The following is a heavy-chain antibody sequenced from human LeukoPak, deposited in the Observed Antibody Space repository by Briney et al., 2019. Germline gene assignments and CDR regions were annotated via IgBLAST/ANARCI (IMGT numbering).Heavy chain of an antibody. J-gene: IGHJ3*02. V-gene: IGHV4-59*01. CDR2: IYYSGST. CDR3: ARGGPDAFDI. CDR1: GGSISSYY. D-gene: IGHD3-10*01. Sequence: PSETLSLTCTVSGGSISSYYWSWIRQPPGKGLEWIGYIYYSGSTNYNPSLKSRVTISADTSKNQFSLNLSSVTAADTAVYYCARGGPDAFDIWGQGTMVTVSS.